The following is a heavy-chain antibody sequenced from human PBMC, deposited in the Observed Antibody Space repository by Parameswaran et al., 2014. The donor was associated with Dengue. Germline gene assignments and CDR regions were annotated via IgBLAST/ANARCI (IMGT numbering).Heavy chain of an antibody. CDR3: ARQSGNYFDY. J-gene: IGHJ4*01. D-gene: IGHD2-15*01. V-gene: IGHV4-39*01. Sequence: VRQAPGKGLEWIGSVLYRGDTYYNPSLKSRVTISEHTSENQFSLKLMSVTATDTAVYYCARQSGNYFDYWARNPVTVSS. CDR2: VLYRGDT.